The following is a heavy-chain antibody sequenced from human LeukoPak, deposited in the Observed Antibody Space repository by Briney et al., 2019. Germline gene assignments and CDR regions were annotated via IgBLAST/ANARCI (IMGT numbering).Heavy chain of an antibody. J-gene: IGHJ4*01. D-gene: IGHD4-11*01. CDR3: ARDAQRGFDYSNSLKY. V-gene: IGHV3-33*01. Sequence: PGGSLRLSCEASGFIFSHYGMHWVRQAPGKGLEWVTVIWSDGSNRFYAGSVKGRFTISRENCQKTVFLQMDSLRAEDTAMYYCARDAQRGFDYSNSLKYWGHGTLVTVSS. CDR2: IWSDGSNR. CDR1: GFIFSHYG.